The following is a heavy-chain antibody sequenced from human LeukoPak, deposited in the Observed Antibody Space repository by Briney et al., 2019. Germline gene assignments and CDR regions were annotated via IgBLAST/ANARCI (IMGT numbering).Heavy chain of an antibody. Sequence: GASVKVSCKASGYTFTSYDINWVRQATGQGLEWMGWMNPNGGNTGYAQKFQGRVTITRNTSISTAYMELSSLRSEDTAVYYCARAHSGSYFDFDYWGQGTLVTVSS. CDR2: MNPNGGNT. V-gene: IGHV1-8*03. J-gene: IGHJ4*02. CDR3: ARAHSGSYFDFDY. CDR1: GYTFTSYD. D-gene: IGHD1-26*01.